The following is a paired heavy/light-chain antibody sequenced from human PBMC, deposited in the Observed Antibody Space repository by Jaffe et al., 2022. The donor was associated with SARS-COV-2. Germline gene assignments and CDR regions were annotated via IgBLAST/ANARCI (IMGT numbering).Heavy chain of an antibody. D-gene: IGHD1-20*01. CDR1: GFTFTNYA. CDR3: ARDPWGDNSDRGDY. CDR2: ISVTSSGT. J-gene: IGHJ4*02. V-gene: IGHV3-23*04. Sequence: EVQLVESGGGLVHPGGSLRLSCAASGFTFTNYAMSWVRQASGKGLEWVSAISVTSSGTYYADSVKGRFTISRDNSKNTLYLEMNSLRAEDTARYYCARDPWGDNSDRGDYWGQGTLVTVSS.
Light chain of an antibody. Sequence: DIQMTQSPSTLSASIGDRVTITCRASQSVSNWLAWYQQKPGQPPKLLIYKASSLESGVPSRFSGSGFGTEFTLTISSLQLGDFAIYYCQQCNSYPWTFGQGTKVEIK. CDR1: QSVSNW. V-gene: IGKV1-5*03. J-gene: IGKJ1*01. CDR2: KAS. CDR3: QQCNSYPWT.